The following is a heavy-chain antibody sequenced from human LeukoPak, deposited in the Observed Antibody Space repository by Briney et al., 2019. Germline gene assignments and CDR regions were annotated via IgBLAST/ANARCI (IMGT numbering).Heavy chain of an antibody. J-gene: IGHJ4*02. CDR1: GYTFTSYG. CDR3: ARARGTSFTMVRGVTGFDY. CDR2: ISAYNGNT. D-gene: IGHD3-10*01. V-gene: IGHV1-18*01. Sequence: AASVKVSCKASGYTFTSYGISWVRQAPGQGLEWMGWISAYNGNTNYAQKLQGRVTMTTDTSISTAYMELRRLTSDDTAVYYCARARGTSFTMVRGVTGFDYWGQGTLVTVSS.